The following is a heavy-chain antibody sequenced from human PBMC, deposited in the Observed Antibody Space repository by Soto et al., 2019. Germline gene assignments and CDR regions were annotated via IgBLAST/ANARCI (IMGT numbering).Heavy chain of an antibody. CDR3: ARDLLVFDTSGFHF. D-gene: IGHD3-9*01. Sequence: QVQLQESGPGLVKASQTLSLNCTVSGGPIGSGDFYWTWIRQTPGRGLEWIGNIYHSGTTTYNPSLGSRISISIDTSKNVFSLSLASVTVADTAVYFCARDLLVFDTSGFHFWGRGTLVSVAS. CDR1: GGPIGSGDFY. J-gene: IGHJ5*01. V-gene: IGHV4-30-4*01. CDR2: IYHSGTT.